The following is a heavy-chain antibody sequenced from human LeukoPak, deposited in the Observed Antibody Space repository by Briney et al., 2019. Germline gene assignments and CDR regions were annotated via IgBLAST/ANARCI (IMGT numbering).Heavy chain of an antibody. CDR3: ARRALDCSSTSSYPNGFDP. CDR2: INHSGST. V-gene: IGHV4-34*01. CDR1: GGSFSGYY. Sequence: SETLSLTCAVYGGSFSGYYWSWIRQPPGKGLEWIGEINHSGSTNYNPSLKSRVTMSVDTSKNQFSLKLSSVTAADTAVYYCARRALDCSSTSSYPNGFDPWGQETLVTFSS. J-gene: IGHJ5*02. D-gene: IGHD2-2*01.